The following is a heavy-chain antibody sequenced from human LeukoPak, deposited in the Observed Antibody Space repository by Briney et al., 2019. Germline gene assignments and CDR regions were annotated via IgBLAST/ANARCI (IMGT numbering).Heavy chain of an antibody. Sequence: SETPSLTCSVSGYSISSGYYWGWIRQPPGKGLEWIGSIYHSGSTYYNPSLKSRVTISVDTSKNQFSLKLSSVTAADTAVYYCARHSRGSKTDFDYWGQGTLVTVSS. CDR2: IYHSGST. J-gene: IGHJ4*02. V-gene: IGHV4-38-2*01. CDR1: GYSISSGYY. D-gene: IGHD1-14*01. CDR3: ARHSRGSKTDFDY.